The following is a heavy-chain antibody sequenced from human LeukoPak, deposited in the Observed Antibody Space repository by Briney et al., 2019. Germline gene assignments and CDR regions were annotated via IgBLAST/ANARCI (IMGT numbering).Heavy chain of an antibody. J-gene: IGHJ3*02. CDR1: GFTFSDYY. D-gene: IGHD5-24*01. CDR3: ANVRWGPRHDAFDI. Sequence: GGSLRLSCAASGFTFSDYYMSWIRQAPGKGLEWVSAISGSGGSTYYADSVKGRFTISRDNSKNTLYLQMNSLRAEDTAVYYCANVRWGPRHDAFDIWGQGTMVTVSS. V-gene: IGHV3-23*01. CDR2: ISGSGGST.